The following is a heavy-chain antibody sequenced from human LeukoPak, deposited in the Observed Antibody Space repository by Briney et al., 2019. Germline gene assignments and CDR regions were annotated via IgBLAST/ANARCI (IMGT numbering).Heavy chain of an antibody. CDR3: ARGADYYDSSGYYLGFDY. CDR2: IYYSGST. J-gene: IGHJ4*02. CDR1: GGSISSYY. V-gene: IGHV4-59*01. Sequence: PSETLSLTCTVSGGSISSYYWSWIRQPPGKGLEWIGYIYYSGSTNYNPSLKSRVTISVDTSKNQFSLKLSSVTAADTAVYYCARGADYYDSSGYYLGFDYWGQGTLVTVSS. D-gene: IGHD3-22*01.